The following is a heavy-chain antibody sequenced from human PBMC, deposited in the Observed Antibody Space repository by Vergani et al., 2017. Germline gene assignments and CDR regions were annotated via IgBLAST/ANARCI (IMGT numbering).Heavy chain of an antibody. CDR2: ISSSSSTI. Sequence: EVQLVESGGGLVQPGGSLRLSCAASGFTFSSYSMNWVRQAPGKGLEWVSYISSSSSTIYYADSVKGRFTISRDNAKNSLYLQMNSLRAEDTAVYYCARGVTPADYYYYMDVWGKGTTVTVSS. V-gene: IGHV3-48*01. CDR1: GFTFSSYS. D-gene: IGHD4-23*01. J-gene: IGHJ6*03. CDR3: ARGVTPADYYYYMDV.